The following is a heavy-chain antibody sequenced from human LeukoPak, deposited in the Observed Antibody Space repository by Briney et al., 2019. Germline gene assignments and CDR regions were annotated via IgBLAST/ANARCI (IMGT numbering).Heavy chain of an antibody. J-gene: IGHJ4*02. Sequence: PSETLSLTCAVSGYSITSGYYWAWIRQPPGKGLEWVGSIYHSGSTYYNPSLKSRVTISVDTSKNQFSLKLSSVTAADTAVYYCARESRRYYYDSSGYYYNDYWGQGTLVTVSS. V-gene: IGHV4-38-2*02. D-gene: IGHD3-22*01. CDR1: GYSITSGYY. CDR2: IYHSGST. CDR3: ARESRRYYYDSSGYYYNDY.